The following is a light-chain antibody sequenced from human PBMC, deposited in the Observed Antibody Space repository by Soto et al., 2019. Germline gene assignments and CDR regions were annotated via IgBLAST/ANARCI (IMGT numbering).Light chain of an antibody. V-gene: IGLV2-14*01. J-gene: IGLJ3*02. CDR3: SAYTARSTLV. Sequence: QSVLTQPASLSGSPGQSITISCTGTSSDFGAYDYVSWYQQHPGTAPKLIIYEVRNRPSGISSRFSGSRSGNTASLTISGLQSEDEGDYYCSAYTARSTLVFGGGTK. CDR1: SSDFGAYDY. CDR2: EVR.